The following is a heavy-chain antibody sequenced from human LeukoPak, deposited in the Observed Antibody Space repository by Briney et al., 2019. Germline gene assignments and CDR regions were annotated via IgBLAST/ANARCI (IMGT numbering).Heavy chain of an antibody. CDR2: INPNSGGT. V-gene: IGHV1-2*02. CDR3: ARALRSGSYYEVDY. CDR1: GYTFTGYY. J-gene: IGHJ4*02. Sequence: GASVKVSCKASGYTFTGYYIHWVRQAPGQGLEWMGWINPNSGGTNYAQNFQGRVTMTRDTSISTAYMELSRLRSDDMAVYYCARALRSGSYYEVDYWGQGTLVTVSS. D-gene: IGHD1-26*01.